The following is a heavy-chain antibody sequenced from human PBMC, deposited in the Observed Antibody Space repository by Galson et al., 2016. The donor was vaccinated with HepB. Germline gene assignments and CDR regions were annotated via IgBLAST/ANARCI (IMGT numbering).Heavy chain of an antibody. CDR2: IKEEGTVE. Sequence: SLRLSCAASGFTFKTYWMSWIRQAPGKGLERVANIKEEGTVENYVDSVKGRFTISRDNAKSSFYLQMNNLRAEDTGVYYCARDMYTTGRDYWGQGNLVTVSS. J-gene: IGHJ4*02. D-gene: IGHD1-1*01. CDR3: ARDMYTTGRDY. CDR1: GFTFKTYW. V-gene: IGHV3-7*01.